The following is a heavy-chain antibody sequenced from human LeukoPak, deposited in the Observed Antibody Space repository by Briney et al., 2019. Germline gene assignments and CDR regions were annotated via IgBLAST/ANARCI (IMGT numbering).Heavy chain of an antibody. V-gene: IGHV4-31*03. CDR2: IFYSGSA. Sequence: SETLSLTCTVSGGSISSGDYYWNWIRQHPEKSLEWIGYIFYSGSAYYNPSLKSRVTISVDTSKNQFSLKLSSVTAADTAVYYCARGSTLIRGFDYWGQGTPVTVSS. D-gene: IGHD3-10*01. J-gene: IGHJ4*02. CDR3: ARGSTLIRGFDY. CDR1: GGSISSGDYY.